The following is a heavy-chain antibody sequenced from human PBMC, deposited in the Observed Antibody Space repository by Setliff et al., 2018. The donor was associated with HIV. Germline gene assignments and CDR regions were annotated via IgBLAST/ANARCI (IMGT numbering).Heavy chain of an antibody. CDR3: ARDLGSGLYYYGMDV. D-gene: IGHD7-27*01. CDR1: GGSITPHY. J-gene: IGHJ6*02. V-gene: IGHV4-59*11. CDR2: IYYSGST. Sequence: SETLSLTCTVSGGSITPHYWSWIRQPPGKGLEWIGLIYYSGSTNYNPSLKSRVTISVDTSKNQFSLKLSSVTAADTAVYYCARDLGSGLYYYGMDVWGQGTTVTVSS.